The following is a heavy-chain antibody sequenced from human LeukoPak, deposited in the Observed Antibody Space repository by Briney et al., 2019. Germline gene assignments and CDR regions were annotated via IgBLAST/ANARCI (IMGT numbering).Heavy chain of an antibody. J-gene: IGHJ6*03. CDR3: AKAPRYYYMDV. CDR1: GFTFDDYA. V-gene: IGHV3-9*01. CDR2: ISWNSGSI. Sequence: SLRLSCAASGFTFDDYAMHWVRQAPGKGLEWVSGISWNSGSIGYADSVKGRFTISRDNAKNPLYLQMNSLRAADTALYYCAKAPRYYYMDVWGKGTTVTVSS.